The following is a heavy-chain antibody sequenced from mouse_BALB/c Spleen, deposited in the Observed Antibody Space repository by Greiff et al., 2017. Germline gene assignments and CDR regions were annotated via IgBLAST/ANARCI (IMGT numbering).Heavy chain of an antibody. Sequence: VQVVESGGGLVKPGGSLKLSCAASGFTFSSYAMSWVRQSPEKRLEWVAEISSGGSYTYYPDTVTGRFTISRDNAKNTLYLEMSSLRSEDTAMYYCARDGGGTGAMDYWGQGTSVTVSS. CDR3: ARDGGGTGAMDY. J-gene: IGHJ4*01. D-gene: IGHD2-14*01. CDR2: ISSGGSYT. CDR1: GFTFSSYA. V-gene: IGHV5-9-4*01.